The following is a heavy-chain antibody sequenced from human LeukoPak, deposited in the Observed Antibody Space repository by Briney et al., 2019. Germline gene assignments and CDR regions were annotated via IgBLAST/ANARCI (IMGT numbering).Heavy chain of an antibody. D-gene: IGHD2-15*01. CDR2: ISGYNGNT. CDR1: GYTFATYG. J-gene: IGHJ4*02. CDR3: ARLYCSGANCHPIYGDPFDY. Sequence: ASVTVSCKASGYTFATYGISWFRQAPGQGLEWMGWISGYNGNTNHAQKFQGRVTMTTDTSTSTAYMELRSLRSDDTAVYYCARLYCSGANCHPIYGDPFDYWGQGTLVTVSS. V-gene: IGHV1-18*01.